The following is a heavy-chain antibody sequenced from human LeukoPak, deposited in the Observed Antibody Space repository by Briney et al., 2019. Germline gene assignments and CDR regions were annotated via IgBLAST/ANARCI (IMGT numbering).Heavy chain of an antibody. CDR3: VKDLSLLAADYYFDY. D-gene: IGHD6-13*01. J-gene: IGHJ4*02. Sequence: GGSLRLSCAASGFTFSGSAIHWVRQSSGKGLEWVGQIDKKDKGYATATAYAASVKGRFTISRDSSKSTLYLQMNSLRAEDSAVYFCVKDLSLLAADYYFDYWGQGTLVTVSS. V-gene: IGHV3-73*01. CDR1: GFTFSGSA. CDR2: IDKKDKGYATAT.